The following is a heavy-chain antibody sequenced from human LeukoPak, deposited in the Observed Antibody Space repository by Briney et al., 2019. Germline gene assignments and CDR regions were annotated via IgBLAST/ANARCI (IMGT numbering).Heavy chain of an antibody. V-gene: IGHV1-18*01. CDR2: ISAYSGNT. Sequence: ASVRVSCKASGYTFTNYAISWVRQAPGQGLEWIGWISAYSGNTNYAQKLQGRVTMATDTSTSTAYMELRSLRSDDTAVYYCARDVGEGYCSGSSCSDYWGQGTLVTVSS. D-gene: IGHD2-15*01. CDR1: GYTFTNYA. J-gene: IGHJ4*02. CDR3: ARDVGEGYCSGSSCSDY.